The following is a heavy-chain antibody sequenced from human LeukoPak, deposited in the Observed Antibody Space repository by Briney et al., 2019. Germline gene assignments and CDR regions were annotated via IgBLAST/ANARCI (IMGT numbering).Heavy chain of an antibody. D-gene: IGHD3-3*01. V-gene: IGHV3-48*01. CDR3: ARDGTPSARAKYDFWSGYYFNWFDP. J-gene: IGHJ5*02. CDR2: ISSSGSTI. CDR1: GFTFSSYS. Sequence: GGSLRLSCAASGFTFSSYSMNWVRQAPGKGLEWVSYISSSGSTIYYADSVKGRLTISRDNAKNSLYLQMNSLRAEDTAVYYCARDGTPSARAKYDFWSGYYFNWFDPWGQGTLVTVSS.